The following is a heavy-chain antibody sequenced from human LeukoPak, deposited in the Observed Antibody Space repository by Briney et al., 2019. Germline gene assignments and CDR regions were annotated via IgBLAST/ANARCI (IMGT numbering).Heavy chain of an antibody. CDR2: IIPIFGRA. CDR3: ARVRAYYDILTGRNNYSFDY. CDR1: GGTFSSYA. J-gene: IGHJ4*02. D-gene: IGHD3-9*01. Sequence: ASVKVSCKASGGTFSSYAISWVRQAPGQGLEWMGGIIPIFGRANYAQTFQGRVKISPDESTSTDYMELSSLRTEDPAVYYCARVRAYYDILTGRNNYSFDYWGQGTLVTVSS. V-gene: IGHV1-69*01.